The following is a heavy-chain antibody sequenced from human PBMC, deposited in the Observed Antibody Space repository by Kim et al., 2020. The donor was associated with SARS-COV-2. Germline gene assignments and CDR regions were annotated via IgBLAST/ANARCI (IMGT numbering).Heavy chain of an antibody. J-gene: IGHJ5*02. CDR2: INPNSGGT. Sequence: ASVKVSCKASGYTFTGYYMHWVRQAPGQGLEWMGWINPNSGGTNYAQKFQGRVTMTRDTSISTAYMELSRLRSDDTAVYYCARGVVPAAIQGWFDPWGQGTLVTVSS. V-gene: IGHV1-2*02. CDR1: GYTFTGYY. D-gene: IGHD2-2*02. CDR3: ARGVVPAAIQGWFDP.